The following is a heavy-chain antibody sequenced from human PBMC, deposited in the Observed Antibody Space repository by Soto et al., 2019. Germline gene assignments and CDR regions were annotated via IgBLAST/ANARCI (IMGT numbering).Heavy chain of an antibody. V-gene: IGHV4-31*03. J-gene: IGHJ4*02. CDR3: ASGNSDCGGDCYDYFDY. D-gene: IGHD2-21*02. CDR1: GGSISSGGYY. Sequence: QVQLQESGPGLVKPSQTLSLTCTVSGGSISSGGYYWTWIRQHPGKGLEWIGYIYYSGSTYYNPSLKSRVTISVDTSKNQFSLKLSSVTAADTAVYYCASGNSDCGGDCYDYFDYWGQGTLVTVSS. CDR2: IYYSGST.